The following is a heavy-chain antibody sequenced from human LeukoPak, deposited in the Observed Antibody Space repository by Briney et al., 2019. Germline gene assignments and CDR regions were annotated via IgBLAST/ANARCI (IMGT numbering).Heavy chain of an antibody. Sequence: GGSLRLSCEASGFTFSSYAMSWVRQAPGKGLEWVSAISGSGDRTYYADSVRGRFSISRDSSKSTLFLQTDSLRAEDTAVYYCAKGRSCTGSGCYSTAPDYWGQGTLVTVSS. J-gene: IGHJ4*02. CDR1: GFTFSSYA. V-gene: IGHV3-23*01. D-gene: IGHD2-15*01. CDR3: AKGRSCTGSGCYSTAPDY. CDR2: ISGSGDRT.